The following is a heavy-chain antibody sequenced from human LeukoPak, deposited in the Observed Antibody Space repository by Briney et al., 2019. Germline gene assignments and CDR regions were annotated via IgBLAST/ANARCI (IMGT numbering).Heavy chain of an antibody. V-gene: IGHV3-30*14. CDR3: ARVRLGSGWSLFDF. J-gene: IGHJ4*02. D-gene: IGHD6-19*01. CDR1: GLTFSSYA. Sequence: GGSLRLSCAASGLTFSSYAMHWVRQAPGKGLEWVAVISYDGSNKYYADSVKGRFTISRHISQNTLYLQMSSLRAEDTAVYYCARVRLGSGWSLFDFWGQGTLVTVSS. CDR2: ISYDGSNK.